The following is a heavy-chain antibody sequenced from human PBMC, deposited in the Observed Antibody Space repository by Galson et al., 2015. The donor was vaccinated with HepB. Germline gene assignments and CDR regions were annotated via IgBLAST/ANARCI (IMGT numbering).Heavy chain of an antibody. V-gene: IGHV3-30-3*01. J-gene: IGHJ4*02. CDR2: ISYDGSNK. D-gene: IGHD3-3*01. CDR1: GFTFSSYA. CDR3: AREPHDFWSGRSTYYFDY. Sequence: SLRLSCAASGFTFSSYAMHWVRQAPGKGLEWVAVISYDGSNKYYADSVKGRFTISRDNSKNTLYLQMNSLRAEDTAVYYCAREPHDFWSGRSTYYFDYWGQGTLVTVSS.